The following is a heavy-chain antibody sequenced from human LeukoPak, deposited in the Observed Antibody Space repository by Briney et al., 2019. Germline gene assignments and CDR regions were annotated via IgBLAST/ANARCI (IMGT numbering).Heavy chain of an antibody. CDR2: ISGSGSSR. V-gene: IGHV3-23*01. CDR3: AKGRGSPYYFEY. J-gene: IGHJ4*02. D-gene: IGHD1-26*01. Sequence: GGSLRLSCAASGFTFNNCAMDWVRQAPGKGLEWVSDISGSGSSRYYADSVKGRFTISRDNSKNTLYLQMNSLRAEDTAVYYCAKGRGSPYYFEYWRQGTLVTVSS. CDR1: GFTFNNCA.